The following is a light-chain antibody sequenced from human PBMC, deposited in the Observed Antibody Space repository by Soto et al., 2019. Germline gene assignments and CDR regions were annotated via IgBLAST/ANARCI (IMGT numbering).Light chain of an antibody. J-gene: IGKJ3*01. CDR3: QQYNTWPLT. Sequence: ETVMTQSPATLSVSPGERPTLSCRASQSVSSNLAWYQQKPGQAPRLLIYDASTRATSIPAMFSGSGSGTESTFSISSLLSEGFAVYYCQQYNTWPLTFGPGTNVDS. CDR1: QSVSSN. CDR2: DAS. V-gene: IGKV3-15*01.